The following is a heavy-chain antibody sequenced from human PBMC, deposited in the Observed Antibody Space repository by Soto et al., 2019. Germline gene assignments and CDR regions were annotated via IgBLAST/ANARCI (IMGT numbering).Heavy chain of an antibody. V-gene: IGHV5-51*01. J-gene: IGHJ6*02. CDR1: GYSFTSYW. Sequence: HGESLKISCKGSGYSFTSYWIGWVRQMPGKGLEWMGIIYPGDSDTRYSPSFQGQVTISADKSISTAYLQWSSLKASDTAMYYCARQGTVTSYYYYGMDVWGQGTTVTVSS. CDR2: IYPGDSDT. CDR3: ARQGTVTSYYYYGMDV. D-gene: IGHD4-4*01.